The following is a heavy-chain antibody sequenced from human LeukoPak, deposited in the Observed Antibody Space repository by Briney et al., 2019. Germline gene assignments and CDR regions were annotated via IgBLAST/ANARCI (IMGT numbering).Heavy chain of an antibody. D-gene: IGHD3-10*01. Sequence: GRSLRLSCAASGFTFSSYWMYWVRQAPGKGLVWVSRINADGTSTSNADSVKGRFTISRDNGKDSLFLQLNSLRVEDTAVYYCAKESESIWFGEFLPLLYFDLWGRGTPVSVSS. CDR1: GFTFSSYW. CDR2: INADGTST. J-gene: IGHJ2*01. CDR3: AKESESIWFGEFLPLLYFDL. V-gene: IGHV3-74*01.